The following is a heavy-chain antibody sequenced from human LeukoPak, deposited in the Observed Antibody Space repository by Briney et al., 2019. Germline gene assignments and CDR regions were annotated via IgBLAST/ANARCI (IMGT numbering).Heavy chain of an antibody. J-gene: IGHJ4*02. V-gene: IGHV4-39*07. CDR1: GGSISDTNYY. Sequence: SETLSLTCTVSGGSISDTNYYWAWIRQPPGKGLEWIGEINHSGNTNYNPSLKSRVTISVDTSKNQFSLKLSSVTAADTAVYYCARGDNDYYDSSGSKFYWGQGTLVTVSS. CDR3: ARGDNDYYDSSGSKFY. D-gene: IGHD3-22*01. CDR2: INHSGNT.